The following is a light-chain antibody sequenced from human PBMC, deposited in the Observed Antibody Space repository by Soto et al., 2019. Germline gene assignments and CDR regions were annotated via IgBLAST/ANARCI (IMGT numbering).Light chain of an antibody. CDR2: LEGSGSY. CDR3: ETWDSNPHVV. Sequence: QSVVTQSSSASASLGSSVKRTCTLSSGHSSYIIAWHQQQPGKAPRYLMKLEGSGSYNKGSGVPDRFSGSSSGADRYLTISNLQSEDEADYYCETWDSNPHVVFGGGTKLTVL. CDR1: SGHSSYI. V-gene: IGLV4-60*03. J-gene: IGLJ2*01.